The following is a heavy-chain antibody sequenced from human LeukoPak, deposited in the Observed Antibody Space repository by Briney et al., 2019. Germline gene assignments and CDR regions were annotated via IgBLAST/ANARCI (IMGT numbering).Heavy chain of an antibody. CDR2: ISSSSSSNI. CDR3: ASRNDTFHI. Sequence: GVSLGLSCAASGFTFSSYSVNWVRQAPGKGLEWVSYISSSSSSNIYYADSVKGRFTIFRDNAKNSLYLQMNSLRAEDTAVYYCASRNDTFHIWGQGTMVTVSS. CDR1: GFTFSSYS. J-gene: IGHJ3*02. V-gene: IGHV3-48*01.